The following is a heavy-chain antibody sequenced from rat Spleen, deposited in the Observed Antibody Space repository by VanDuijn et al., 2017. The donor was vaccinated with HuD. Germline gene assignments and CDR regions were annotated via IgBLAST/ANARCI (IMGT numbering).Heavy chain of an antibody. V-gene: IGHV5-31*01. D-gene: IGHD1-2*01. Sequence: EVQLVESGGGLVQPGRSLKLSCVASGFTFSEYWMTWIRQAPGKGLEWVASISNIGDTYYSDSVKGRFTISRDNAKSTLYLQMDSLGSEDTATYYCTTRPYYSTSPYEDYFDYWGQGVMVTVSS. CDR2: ISNIGDT. CDR1: GFTFSEYW. J-gene: IGHJ2*01. CDR3: TTRPYYSTSPYEDYFDY.